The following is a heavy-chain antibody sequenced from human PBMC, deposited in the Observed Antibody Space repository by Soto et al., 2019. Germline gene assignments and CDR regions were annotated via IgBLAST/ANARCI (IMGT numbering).Heavy chain of an antibody. Sequence: PSETLSLTCTVSGGSINSGGYYWSWIRQHPGKGLEWIGYIYYSGSTYYNPSLKSRVTISVDTSKNQFSLKLSSVTAADTAVYYCARAGPPYSGYHSWFDPWGQGTLVTVSS. V-gene: IGHV4-31*03. J-gene: IGHJ5*02. CDR3: ARAGPPYSGYHSWFDP. CDR1: GGSINSGGYY. CDR2: IYYSGST. D-gene: IGHD5-12*01.